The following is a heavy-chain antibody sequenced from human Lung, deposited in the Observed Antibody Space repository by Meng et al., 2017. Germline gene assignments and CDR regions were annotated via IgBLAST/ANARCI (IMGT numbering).Heavy chain of an antibody. CDR2: ISNNGDT. V-gene: IGHV3-23*01. J-gene: IGHJ4*02. D-gene: IGHD2-15*01. CDR3: ARDCCSEIGPIDY. CDR1: GFTFSNYG. Sequence: EIPLWESGGGLVQPGESLSLSCRTSGFTFSNYGMSWVRQAPGKGLEWVATISNNGDTHYADSMMGRFIISRDDSKNTLYLQVSSLRAEDTAVYYCARDCCSEIGPIDYWGQGTLVTVSS.